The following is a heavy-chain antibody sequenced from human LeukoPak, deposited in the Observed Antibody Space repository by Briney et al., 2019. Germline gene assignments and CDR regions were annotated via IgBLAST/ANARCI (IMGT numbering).Heavy chain of an antibody. CDR3: ATKKNDYFAQ. CDR1: GYNFRKAW. D-gene: IGHD3-9*01. CDR2: IYPDDFDT. Sequence: GESLKISCGASGYNFRKAWIGWVRQTPAKGLDWLGIIYPDDFDTIYNPSFEGHITISADNSITTAYLQWTSLKASDTGLYFCATKKNDYFAQWGRGTQVTVSS. J-gene: IGHJ4*01. V-gene: IGHV5-51*01.